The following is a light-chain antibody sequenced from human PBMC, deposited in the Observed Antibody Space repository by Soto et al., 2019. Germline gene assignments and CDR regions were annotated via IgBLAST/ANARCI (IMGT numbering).Light chain of an antibody. V-gene: IGKV3D-20*02. Sequence: SRRASQSVAGSYLAWYQQKPGQAPRLLIYGASSRATGIPERFSGRGSGTEVILPMSRLQSGDVVANYGQQRSDCAPVAQGTLLEVK. J-gene: IGKJ5*01. CDR2: GAS. CDR1: QSVAGSY. CDR3: QQRSDCAP.